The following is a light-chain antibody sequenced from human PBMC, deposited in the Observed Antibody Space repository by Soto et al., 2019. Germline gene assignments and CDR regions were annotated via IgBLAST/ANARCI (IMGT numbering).Light chain of an antibody. CDR1: QYINTR. CDR3: QPYGDSRT. J-gene: IGKJ1*01. CDR2: HTS. Sequence: EIVLTQSPATLSSFPGDRVTLSCRASQYINTRLAWYQHRPGQGPRLLIDHTSIRAAGIRARCSGSGSGTDFTLTISGLEAEDFAVYCCQPYGDSRTFGQGTKVDI. V-gene: IGKV3D-20*01.